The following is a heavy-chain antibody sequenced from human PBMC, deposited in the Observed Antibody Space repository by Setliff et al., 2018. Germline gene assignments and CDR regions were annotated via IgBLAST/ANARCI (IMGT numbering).Heavy chain of an antibody. CDR1: GFTFSSYS. CDR2: ISGSGTYT. V-gene: IGHV3-21*01. CDR3: ARSGAAPGYFDY. J-gene: IGHJ4*02. Sequence: GGSLRLSCAASGFTFSSYSMNWVRQAPGKGLEWVSSISGSGTYTYTADSVKGRFTISRDNAKNSLYLQMNSLRAEDTAVYYCARSGAAPGYFDYWGQGTLVTVSS. D-gene: IGHD6-13*01.